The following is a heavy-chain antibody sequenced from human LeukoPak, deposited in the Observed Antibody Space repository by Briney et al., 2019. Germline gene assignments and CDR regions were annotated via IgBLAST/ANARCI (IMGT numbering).Heavy chain of an antibody. Sequence: SETLSLTCAVYVEPFRNYFWSWIRQSPGKGLEWIGEINHSGSTNYNSSLTSRVTISVDTSKNQFSLNLSSVTAADTAIYYCARGLGQYDYWGQGTLVTVSS. CDR3: ARGLGQYDY. D-gene: IGHD5-24*01. J-gene: IGHJ4*02. CDR1: VEPFRNYF. V-gene: IGHV4-34*01. CDR2: INHSGST.